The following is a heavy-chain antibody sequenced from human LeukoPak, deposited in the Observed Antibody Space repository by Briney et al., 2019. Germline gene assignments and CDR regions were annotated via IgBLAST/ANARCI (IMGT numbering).Heavy chain of an antibody. J-gene: IGHJ4*02. D-gene: IGHD1-26*01. CDR3: AREPPLIVGTDIDY. Sequence: GGSLRLSCAASGFTFSSYAMHWVRQAPGKGLEWVAVISYDGSNKYYADSVKGRFTISRDNSKNTLYLQMNSLGAEDTAVYYCAREPPLIVGTDIDYWGQGTLVTVSS. CDR2: ISYDGSNK. V-gene: IGHV3-30-3*01. CDR1: GFTFSSYA.